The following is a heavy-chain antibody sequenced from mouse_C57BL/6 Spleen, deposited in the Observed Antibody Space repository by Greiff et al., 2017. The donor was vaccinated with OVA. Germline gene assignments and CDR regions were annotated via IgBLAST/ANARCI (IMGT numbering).Heavy chain of an antibody. J-gene: IGHJ2*01. CDR3: ARGGPRSSGYFDY. V-gene: IGHV1-76*01. CDR1: GYTFTDYY. D-gene: IGHD3-2*02. Sequence: QVQLKESGAELVRPGASVKLSCKASGYTFTDYYINWVKQRPGQGLEWIARIYPGSGNTYYNEKFKGKATLTAEKSSSTAYMQLSSLTSEDSAVYFCARGGPRSSGYFDYWGQGTTLTVSS. CDR2: IYPGSGNT.